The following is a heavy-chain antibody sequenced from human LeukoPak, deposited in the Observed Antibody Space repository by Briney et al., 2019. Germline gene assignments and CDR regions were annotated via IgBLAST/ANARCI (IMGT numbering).Heavy chain of an antibody. CDR1: GFTFSTYN. V-gene: IGHV3-21*01. J-gene: IGHJ4*02. CDR2: ISGASDYI. CDR3: ARRLAVAGTGWDY. D-gene: IGHD6-19*01. Sequence: GGSLRLSCAASGFTFSTYNMDWVRQAPGKGLEWVSSISGASDYISYADSVKGRFTISRDNAKNSLYLQMNSLRAEDTAVYYCARRLAVAGTGWDYWGQGTLVTVSS.